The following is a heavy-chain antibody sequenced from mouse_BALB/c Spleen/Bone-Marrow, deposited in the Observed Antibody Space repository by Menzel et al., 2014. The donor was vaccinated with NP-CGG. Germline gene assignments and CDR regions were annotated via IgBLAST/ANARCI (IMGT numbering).Heavy chain of an antibody. V-gene: IGHV1-20*02. CDR2: INPYNGDT. CDR1: GYSFTGYF. CDR3: VRSGYYGSSYFDY. J-gene: IGHJ2*01. D-gene: IGHD1-1*01. Sequence: VQLQQSGPELVKPGASVKISCKASGYSFTGYFMNWVMQSHGKSLEWIGRINPYNGDTFYNQKFKGKATLTVDKSSSTAHMELRSLASEDSAVYYCVRSGYYGSSYFDYWGQGTTLTVSS.